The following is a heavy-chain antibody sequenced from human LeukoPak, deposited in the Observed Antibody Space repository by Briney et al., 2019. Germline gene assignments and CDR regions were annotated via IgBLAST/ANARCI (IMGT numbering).Heavy chain of an antibody. CDR1: GFTFSSYS. CDR3: AARDSYGSGSYPIDY. D-gene: IGHD3-10*01. V-gene: IGHV3-21*01. Sequence: GGSLRLSCAASGFTFSSYSMNWFRQTPGKRLEWVSSISSRSTYIYYADSLKGRFTISRDNAKNSLYLQMNSLRAEDTAVYYCAARDSYGSGSYPIDYWGQGTLVTVSS. CDR2: ISSRSTYI. J-gene: IGHJ4*02.